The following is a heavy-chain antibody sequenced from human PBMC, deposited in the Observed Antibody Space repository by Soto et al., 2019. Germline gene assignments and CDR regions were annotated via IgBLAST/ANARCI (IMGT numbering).Heavy chain of an antibody. CDR3: ARGMGLAADFDF. J-gene: IGHJ4*02. D-gene: IGHD3-9*01. Sequence: QVHLVQSGAEVKKPGAPVKVSCKTSGYIFSLYSIGWVRQAPGQGLEWMGWISGYNGNTNYAQNFQDRVTMTTDTSTSTAYMELRSLRADDTAVYYCARGMGLAADFDFWGQGTLVTVSS. CDR2: ISGYNGNT. V-gene: IGHV1-18*01. CDR1: GYIFSLYS.